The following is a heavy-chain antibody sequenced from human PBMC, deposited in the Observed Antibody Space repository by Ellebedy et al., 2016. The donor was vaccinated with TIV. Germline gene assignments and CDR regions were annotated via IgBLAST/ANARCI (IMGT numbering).Heavy chain of an antibody. V-gene: IGHV2-5*01. CDR2: IFWNDDK. CDR3: AHRTGVNSSSWYYFDY. CDR1: GFSLRTIGLG. Sequence: SGPTLVKPTQTLTLTCTFSGFSLRTIGLGVGWIRQPPGKAPEWLAHIFWNDDKRYNPSLQTRLTVTKDTSKNQVVLTMTNMDPVDTATYYCAHRTGVNSSSWYYFDYWGQGTLVTVSS. J-gene: IGHJ4*02. D-gene: IGHD6-13*01.